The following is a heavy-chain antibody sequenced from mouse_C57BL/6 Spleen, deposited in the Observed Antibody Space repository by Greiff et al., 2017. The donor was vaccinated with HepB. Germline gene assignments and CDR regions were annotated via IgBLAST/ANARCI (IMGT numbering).Heavy chain of an antibody. J-gene: IGHJ4*01. Sequence: EVQLQQSGPELVKPGASVKISCKASGYSFTGYYMHWVKQSHGNILDWIGYIYPYNGVSSYNQKFKGKATLTVDKSSSTAYMELRSLTSEDSAVYYCARGVITTVVEEAMDYWGQRTSVTVSS. V-gene: IGHV1-31*01. CDR2: IYPYNGVS. CDR1: GYSFTGYY. CDR3: ARGVITTVVEEAMDY. D-gene: IGHD1-1*01.